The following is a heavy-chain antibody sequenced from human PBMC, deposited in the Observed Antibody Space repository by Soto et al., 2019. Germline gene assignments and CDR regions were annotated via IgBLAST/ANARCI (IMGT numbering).Heavy chain of an antibody. Sequence: DVHLVESGGGLVQPGGSLRLSCAASGFSFSSCEMSWVRQAPGKGLEWVSYIRGSGTSTQYSDSVKGRFTISRDNAKNSLHLQMNSLGAEDTAVYYCASKIVTPGYHYYDYWGQGTLVTVSS. CDR2: IRGSGTST. J-gene: IGHJ4*02. CDR3: ASKIVTPGYHYYDY. D-gene: IGHD3-9*01. V-gene: IGHV3-48*03. CDR1: GFSFSSCE.